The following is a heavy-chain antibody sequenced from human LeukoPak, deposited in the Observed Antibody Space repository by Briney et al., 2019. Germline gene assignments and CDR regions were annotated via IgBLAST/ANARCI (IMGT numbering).Heavy chain of an antibody. Sequence: SETLSLTCTVSGGSISSYYWSWIRQPPGKGLEWIGYIYYSGSTNYNPSLKSRVTISVDTSKNQFSLKPSSVTAADTAVYYCARDRYYYGSGSYRHYYYGMDVWGKGTTVTVSS. CDR1: GGSISSYY. V-gene: IGHV4-59*01. D-gene: IGHD3-10*01. CDR2: IYYSGST. CDR3: ARDRYYYGSGSYRHYYYGMDV. J-gene: IGHJ6*04.